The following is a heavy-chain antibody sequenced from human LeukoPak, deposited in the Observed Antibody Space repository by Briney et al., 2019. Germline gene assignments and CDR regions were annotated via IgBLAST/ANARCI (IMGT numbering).Heavy chain of an antibody. J-gene: IGHJ3*02. D-gene: IGHD3-22*01. CDR1: GGTFSSYA. CDR2: IIPILGIA. CDR3: AGATSEYYDSSGYYFSSNAFDI. Sequence: GASVKVSCKASGGTFSSYAISWVRQAPGQGLEWMGRIIPILGIANYAQKFQGRVTITADKSTSTAYMELSSLRSEDTAVYYCAGATSEYYDSSGYYFSSNAFDIWGQGTMVTVSS. V-gene: IGHV1-69*04.